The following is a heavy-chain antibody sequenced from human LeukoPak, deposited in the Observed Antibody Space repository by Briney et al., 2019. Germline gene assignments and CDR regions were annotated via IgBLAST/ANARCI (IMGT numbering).Heavy chain of an antibody. V-gene: IGHV1-69*05. CDR1: RGTFSSYA. CDR3: ARGGSGSYYGNY. J-gene: IGHJ4*02. D-gene: IGHD1-26*01. Sequence: SVKVSCKASRGTFSSYAISWVRQAPGQGLEWMGGIIPIFGTANYAQKFQGRVTITTDESTSTAYMELSSLRSEDTAVYYCARGGSGSYYGNYWGQGTLVTVSS. CDR2: IIPIFGTA.